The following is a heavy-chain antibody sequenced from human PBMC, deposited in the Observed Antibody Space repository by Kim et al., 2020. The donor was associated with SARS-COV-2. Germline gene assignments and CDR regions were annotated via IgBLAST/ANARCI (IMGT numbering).Heavy chain of an antibody. CDR2: TYYRSKWYN. J-gene: IGHJ3*02. CDR1: GDSVSSNSAA. D-gene: IGHD6-19*01. Sequence: SQTLSLTCAISGDSVSSNSAAWNWIRQSPSRGLEWLGRTYYRSKWYNDYAVSVKSRITINPDTSKNQFSLQLNSVTPEDTAVYYCARVRGSGWYRMGAFDIWGQGTMVTVSS. V-gene: IGHV6-1*01. CDR3: ARVRGSGWYRMGAFDI.